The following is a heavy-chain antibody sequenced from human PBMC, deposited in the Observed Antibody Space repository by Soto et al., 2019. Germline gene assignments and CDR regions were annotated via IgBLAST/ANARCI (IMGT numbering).Heavy chain of an antibody. V-gene: IGHV3-30*02. CDR3: AIGDSVWYKGYFDL. Sequence: DSVKGRFTISRDNSKNTLYLQMNSLRADDTAVYYFAIGDSVWYKGYFDLWGRGPLVTVSS. J-gene: IGHJ2*01. D-gene: IGHD6-19*01.